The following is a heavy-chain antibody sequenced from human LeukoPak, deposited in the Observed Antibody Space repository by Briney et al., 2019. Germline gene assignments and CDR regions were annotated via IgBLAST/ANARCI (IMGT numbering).Heavy chain of an antibody. CDR3: ARTIIGIYGSFEYYFHL. V-gene: IGHV3-11*01. J-gene: IGHJ4*02. CDR2: ISISGATI. D-gene: IGHD3-16*01. Sequence: PGGSLRLSCAASGFTFSDNYMSWIRQAPGKGLEWVSFISISGATIHYADSVRGRLTISRDNAKNSLYLQMNSLRAEDTAIYYCARTIIGIYGSFEYYFHLWGQGTLVTVSS. CDR1: GFTFSDNY.